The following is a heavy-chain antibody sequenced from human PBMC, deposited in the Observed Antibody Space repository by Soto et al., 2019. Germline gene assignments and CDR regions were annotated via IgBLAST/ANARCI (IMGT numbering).Heavy chain of an antibody. CDR1: GYSFTSYW. CDR2: IYPGDSDT. J-gene: IGHJ6*03. CDR3: ARIFGTYYYYMDV. D-gene: IGHD3-16*01. Sequence: GESLKISCKGSGYSFTSYWIGWVRHMPGKGLEWMGIIYPGDSDTRYSPSFQGQVTISADKSISTAYLQWSSLKASDTAMYYCARIFGTYYYYMDVWGKGTTVTVSS. V-gene: IGHV5-51*01.